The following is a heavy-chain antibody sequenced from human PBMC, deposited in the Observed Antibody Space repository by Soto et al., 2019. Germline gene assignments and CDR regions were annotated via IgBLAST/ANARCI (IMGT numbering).Heavy chain of an antibody. CDR1: GVSISSKNYY. Sequence: SETLSLTCTVSGVSISSKNYYWSWIRQPPGKGLEWIGYIYYTGTTHYNPSVKSRVTISLDTSKDQLSLNLSSVTAADTAIYYCAPVTHAYGRNWVDSWGQGTLVTVYS. D-gene: IGHD4-17*01. CDR3: APVTHAYGRNWVDS. J-gene: IGHJ5*01. V-gene: IGHV4-30-4*01. CDR2: IYYTGTT.